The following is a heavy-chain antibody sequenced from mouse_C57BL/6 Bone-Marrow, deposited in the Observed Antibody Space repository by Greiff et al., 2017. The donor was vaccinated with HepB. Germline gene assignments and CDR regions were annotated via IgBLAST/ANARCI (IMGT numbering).Heavy chain of an antibody. CDR2: FHPYNDDT. J-gene: IGHJ1*03. D-gene: IGHD1-1*01. CDR3: ARVRDYGSSHWYFDV. CDR1: GYTFTTYP. Sequence: VQLQESGAELVKPGASVKMSCKASGYTFTTYPIEWMKQNHGKSLEWIGNFHPYNDDTKYNEKFKGKATLTVAKSSSTVYLELSRLTSDDSAVYYCARVRDYGSSHWYFDVWGTGTTVTVSS. V-gene: IGHV1-47*01.